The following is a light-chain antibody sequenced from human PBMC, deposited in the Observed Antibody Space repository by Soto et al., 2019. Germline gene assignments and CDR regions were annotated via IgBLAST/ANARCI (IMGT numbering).Light chain of an antibody. V-gene: IGLV1-44*01. CDR2: SSN. Sequence: QSVLTQPPSASGTPGQRVTIPCSGSNSNIGSNIVNWYQQVPGTAPRLLIYSSNQRPSGVPDRFSVSKSGTSASLAISGLQSEDEADYYCAAWDDSLNGVVFGGGTKLTVL. J-gene: IGLJ3*02. CDR1: NSNIGSNI. CDR3: AAWDDSLNGVV.